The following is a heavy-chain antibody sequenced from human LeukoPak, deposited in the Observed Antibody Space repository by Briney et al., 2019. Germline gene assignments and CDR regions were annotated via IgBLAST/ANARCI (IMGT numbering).Heavy chain of an antibody. D-gene: IGHD3-22*01. Sequence: GGSLRLSCAASGFTFSSYAMSWVRQAPGKGLEWVSAISDSGGSTYYADSVKGRFTISRDNSKNTLYLQMNSLRAEDTAVYYCAKEVTMIVVSPLDYWGQGTLVTVSS. V-gene: IGHV3-23*01. CDR1: GFTFSSYA. CDR3: AKEVTMIVVSPLDY. CDR2: ISDSGGST. J-gene: IGHJ4*02.